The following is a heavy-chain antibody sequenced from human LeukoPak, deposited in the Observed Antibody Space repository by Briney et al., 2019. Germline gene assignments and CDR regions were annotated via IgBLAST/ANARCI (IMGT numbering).Heavy chain of an antibody. CDR1: GFTFSSYE. D-gene: IGHD3-22*01. CDR3: AKPYYDSCGYSAFDI. J-gene: IGHJ3*02. Sequence: GSLRLSCAASGFTFSSYEMNWVRQAPGKGLEWVSAISGSGGSTYYADSVKGRFTISRDNSKNTLYLQMNSLRAEDTAVYYCAKPYYDSCGYSAFDIWGQGTMVTVSS. CDR2: ISGSGGST. V-gene: IGHV3-23*01.